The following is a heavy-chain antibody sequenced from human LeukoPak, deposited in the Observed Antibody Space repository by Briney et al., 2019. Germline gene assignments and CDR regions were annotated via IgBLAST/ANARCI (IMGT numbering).Heavy chain of an antibody. CDR1: GYTFTGDF. CDR2: INSDSGGT. CDR3: ARGNIATRRGENWFDP. V-gene: IGHV1-2*02. J-gene: IGHJ5*02. Sequence: ASVKVSCKASGYTFTGDFIHWVRQATGQWLEWMGWINSDSGGTDYARKFQGRVTMTRDTSISTAYMELSSLRSDDTAVFYCARGNIATRRGENWFDPWGQGTLVTVSS. D-gene: IGHD6-6*01.